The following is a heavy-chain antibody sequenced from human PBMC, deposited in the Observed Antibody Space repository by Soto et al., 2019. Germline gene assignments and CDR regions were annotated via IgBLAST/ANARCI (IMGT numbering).Heavy chain of an antibody. D-gene: IGHD2-2*01. CDR3: ARAIWVLRVPAAIDWFDP. J-gene: IGHJ5*02. V-gene: IGHV4-31*03. CDR2: IYYSGST. Sequence: QVQLQESGPGLVKPSQTLSLTCTVSGGSISSGGYYWSWIRQHPGKGLEWIGYIYYSGSTYYNPSLKSRGTISEDTSMNQFSLKLSSVTAADTAVYYCARAIWVLRVPAAIDWFDPWGQGTLVTVSS. CDR1: GGSISSGGYY.